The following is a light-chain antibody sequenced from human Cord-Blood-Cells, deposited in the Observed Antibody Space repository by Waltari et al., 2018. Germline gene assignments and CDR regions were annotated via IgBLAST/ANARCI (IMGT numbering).Light chain of an antibody. CDR3: QQRSNWPIT. V-gene: IGKV3-11*01. CDR2: DAS. J-gene: IGKJ5*01. Sequence: IVLTQSQATLSLSPGERATLSCRASQSVSSYLACYQQNPGQAPRLLIYDASNRATGIPARFSGSGSGTDFTLTISSLEPEDFAVYYCQQRSNWPITFGQGTRLEIK. CDR1: QSVSSY.